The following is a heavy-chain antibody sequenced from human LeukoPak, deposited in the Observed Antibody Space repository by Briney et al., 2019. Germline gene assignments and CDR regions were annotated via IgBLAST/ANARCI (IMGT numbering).Heavy chain of an antibody. CDR2: ISYDGSNK. CDR1: GFTFSSYA. J-gene: IGHJ4*02. CDR3: AWDGSGYYTLHY. D-gene: IGHD3-22*01. V-gene: IGHV3-30*04. Sequence: PGGSLRLSCAASGFTFSSYAMHWVRQAPGKGLEWVAVISYDGSNKYYADSVKGRFTISRDNSKNTLYLQMNSLKIEDTAVYFCAWDGSGYYTLHYWGQGTLVTVSS.